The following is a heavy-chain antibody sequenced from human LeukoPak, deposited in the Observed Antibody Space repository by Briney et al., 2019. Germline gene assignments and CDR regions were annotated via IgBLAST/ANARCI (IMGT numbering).Heavy chain of an antibody. CDR3: AREGLAPNWFDP. Sequence: SETLSLTCTVSGGSISSHYRSWIRQPPGKGLEWIGYIYYSGSTNYNPSLKSRVTISVDTSKNQFSLKLSSVTAADTAVYYCAREGLAPNWFDPWGQGTLVTVSS. CDR1: GGSISSHY. V-gene: IGHV4-59*11. CDR2: IYYSGST. J-gene: IGHJ5*02.